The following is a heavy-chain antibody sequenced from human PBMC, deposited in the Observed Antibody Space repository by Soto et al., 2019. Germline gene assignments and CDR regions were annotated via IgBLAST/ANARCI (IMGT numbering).Heavy chain of an antibody. V-gene: IGHV4-59*01. CDR3: ARSVSRYDVNWLDA. Sequence: PSETLPLTCIVSGGSMSRCDWSWIRQPPGKGLEWIGYIYYSGSTNYNPSLKSRVTISVDTSKNQFSLKLNSVTAADTAVYYCARSVSRYDVNWLDAWGPGPLVTVSS. CDR1: GGSMSRCD. D-gene: IGHD5-12*01. J-gene: IGHJ5*02. CDR2: IYYSGST.